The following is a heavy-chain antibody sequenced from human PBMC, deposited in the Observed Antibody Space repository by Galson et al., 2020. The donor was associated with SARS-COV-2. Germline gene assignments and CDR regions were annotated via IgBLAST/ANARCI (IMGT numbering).Heavy chain of an antibody. CDR3: ARSSYGYDTRHVRWIQLSNTAMVNAFDI. CDR1: GYTFTSYY. CDR2: INPSGGST. J-gene: IGHJ3*02. Sequence: ASVKVSCKASGYTFTSYYMHWVRQAPGQGLEWMGIINPSGGSTSYAQKFQGRVTMTRDTSTSTVYMELSSLRSEDTAVYYCARSSYGYDTRHVRWIQLSNTAMVNAFDIWGQGTMVTVSS. V-gene: IGHV1-46*01. D-gene: IGHD5-18*01.